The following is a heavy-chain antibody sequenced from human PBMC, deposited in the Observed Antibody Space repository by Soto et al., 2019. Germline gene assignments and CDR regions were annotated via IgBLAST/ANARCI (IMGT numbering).Heavy chain of an antibody. V-gene: IGHV4-4*02. J-gene: IGHJ6*02. CDR2: IYHSGST. CDR1: GGSISSSNW. Sequence: QVQLQESGPGLVKPSGTLSLTCAVSGGSISSSNWWSWVRQPPGKGLEWIGEIYHSGSTNYNPSLKSRVTISVDKSKNQFSLKLSSVTDAETAVYYCASLVAARPGDSYYYYGMDVWGQGTTVTVSS. D-gene: IGHD6-6*01. CDR3: ASLVAARPGDSYYYYGMDV.